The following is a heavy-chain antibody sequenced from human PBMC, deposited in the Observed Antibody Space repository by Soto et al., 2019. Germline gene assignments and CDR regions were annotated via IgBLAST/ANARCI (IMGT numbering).Heavy chain of an antibody. Sequence: QVQLVQSAAEVKKPGSSVKLSCKASGGTFSSYAIRWVRQAPGQGLDWMGGTIPIFGTANYAQKFQGRVTITADDSTSTAYMELSSMRSEDTAVYYCLLTRAYKQWLSFRNFDYWGQGTLVTVSS. CDR3: LLTRAYKQWLSFRNFDY. J-gene: IGHJ4*02. CDR1: GGTFSSYA. D-gene: IGHD6-19*01. CDR2: TIPIFGTA. V-gene: IGHV1-69*01.